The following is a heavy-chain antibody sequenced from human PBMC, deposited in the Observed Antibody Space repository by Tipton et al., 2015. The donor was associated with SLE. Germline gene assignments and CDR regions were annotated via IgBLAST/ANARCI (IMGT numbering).Heavy chain of an antibody. V-gene: IGHV4-59*12. D-gene: IGHD1-26*01. CDR2: IDHIGGN. J-gene: IGHJ4*02. CDR3: MRRGRWELSEDF. CDR1: GGSISSYY. Sequence: TLSLTCTVPGGSISSYYWSWIRQSPEKGLEWIGYIDHIGGNKYKPSLESRVTISLDTSKNEFSLKLSSVTAADTAVYYCMRRGRWELSEDFWGQGALVTVSS.